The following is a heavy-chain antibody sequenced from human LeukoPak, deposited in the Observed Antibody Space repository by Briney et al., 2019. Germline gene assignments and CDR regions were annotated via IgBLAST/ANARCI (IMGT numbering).Heavy chain of an antibody. D-gene: IGHD6-19*01. Sequence: SGTLSLTCAVSGGSISSSNWWSWARQPPGWGLEWIGEIYHSGSTNYNPSLKSRITTSVDNSKNQLFLKLSSVTAADTAVYYCARGATIAVAAFDYWGQGTLVTVSS. CDR2: IYHSGST. CDR1: GGSISSSNW. V-gene: IGHV4-4*02. CDR3: ARGATIAVAAFDY. J-gene: IGHJ4*02.